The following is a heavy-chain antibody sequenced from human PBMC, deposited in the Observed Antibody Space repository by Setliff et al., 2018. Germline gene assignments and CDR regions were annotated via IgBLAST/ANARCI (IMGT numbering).Heavy chain of an antibody. Sequence: SETLSLTCTVSGGSISSGDYYWSWIRQPPGKGLEWIGSIYHRGSTYSSPSLKSRVTMSVDTSKNQFSLKPYSVTAADTAVYYCARHVGYYSCSGSPFDYWGQGTLVTVSA. CDR1: GGSISSGDYY. CDR3: ARHVGYYSCSGSPFDY. V-gene: IGHV4-39*01. J-gene: IGHJ4*02. CDR2: IYHRGST. D-gene: IGHD3-10*01.